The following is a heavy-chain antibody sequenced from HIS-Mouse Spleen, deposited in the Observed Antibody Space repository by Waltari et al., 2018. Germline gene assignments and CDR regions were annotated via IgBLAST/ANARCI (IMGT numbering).Heavy chain of an antibody. V-gene: IGHV3-21*01. J-gene: IGHJ4*02. CDR3: ARDATVVFDY. CDR1: GFTFSSYS. D-gene: IGHD2-15*01. CDR2: ISSSSSYM. Sequence: EVQLVESGGGLVKPGGSLRLSCAASGFTFSSYSMNWVRQAPGEGLEWVSSISSSSSYMYYADSVKGRFTISRDNAKNSLYLQMNSLRAEDTAVYYCARDATVVFDYWGQGTLVTVSS.